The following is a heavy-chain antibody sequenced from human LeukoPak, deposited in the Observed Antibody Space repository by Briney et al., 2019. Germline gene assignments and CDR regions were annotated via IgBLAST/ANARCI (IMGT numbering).Heavy chain of an antibody. Sequence: GGSLRLSCAASAFTFSSYAMSWVRQAPGKGLEWVLTINISGGSAYYADSVKGRFTISRDNSKNTLYLQMNNLRAEDTAVYYCAKDLGRDGSEIFDYWGQGTLVTVSS. CDR1: AFTFSSYA. V-gene: IGHV3-23*01. CDR3: AKDLGRDGSEIFDY. CDR2: INISGGSA. D-gene: IGHD5-24*01. J-gene: IGHJ4*02.